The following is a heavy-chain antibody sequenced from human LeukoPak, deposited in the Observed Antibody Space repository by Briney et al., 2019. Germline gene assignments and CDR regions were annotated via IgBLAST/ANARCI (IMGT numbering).Heavy chain of an antibody. CDR1: GHTFSSHW. J-gene: IGHJ4*02. V-gene: IGHV3-7*01. CDR3: AKDIVGGGDDY. Sequence: HLGGSLLQSCAIPGHTFSSHWMSWVRQAPGKGLERVANIKQDGSEKYYVDSVKGRITIYRDNAKNSIYLQMNSLRVEDTAVYYCAKDIVGGGDDYWGQGNLVIVSS. D-gene: IGHD2-21*02. CDR2: IKQDGSEK.